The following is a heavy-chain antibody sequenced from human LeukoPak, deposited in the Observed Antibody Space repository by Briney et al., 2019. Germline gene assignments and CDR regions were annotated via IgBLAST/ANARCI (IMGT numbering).Heavy chain of an antibody. V-gene: IGHV4-39*01. J-gene: IGHJ4*02. D-gene: IGHD3-10*01. CDR2: IHYSGTT. Sequence: PSETLSLTCTVSGGSISSSRYYWGWVRQPPGKGLEWIGTIHYSGTTYYNPSLKSRVTISVDTSKNQFSLRLRSVTAADTAVYSCARQERYDSGSYGFDYWGQGTLVTVSS. CDR1: GGSISSSRYY. CDR3: ARQERYDSGSYGFDY.